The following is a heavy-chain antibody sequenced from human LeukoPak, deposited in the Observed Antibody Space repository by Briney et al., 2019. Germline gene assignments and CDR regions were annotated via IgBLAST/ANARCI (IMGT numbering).Heavy chain of an antibody. CDR1: GFTFSDYL. D-gene: IGHD3-3*01. Sequence: GGSLRLSCAASGFTFSDYLMSWVRQAPGKGLEWVSYISSSGSTIYYADSVKGRFTISRDNAKNSPYLQMNSLRAEDTAVYYCARERDNYYDFWSGYYDGFDYWGQGTLVTVS. CDR2: ISSSGSTI. CDR3: ARERDNYYDFWSGYYDGFDY. J-gene: IGHJ4*02. V-gene: IGHV3-48*03.